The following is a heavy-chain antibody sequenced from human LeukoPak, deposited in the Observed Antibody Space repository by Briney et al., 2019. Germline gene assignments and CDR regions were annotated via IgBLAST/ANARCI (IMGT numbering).Heavy chain of an antibody. Sequence: PSETLSLTCTVSGGSISSYYWTWIRQSAGKGLEWIGRIYTSGSTYYSPSLKSRVSMSVDTSKNQFSLKLSSVTAADTAVYYCARGRYSYGPQNYDYMDVWGKGTTVTISS. CDR3: ARGRYSYGPQNYDYMDV. V-gene: IGHV4-4*07. CDR2: IYTSGST. CDR1: GGSISSYY. J-gene: IGHJ6*03. D-gene: IGHD5-18*01.